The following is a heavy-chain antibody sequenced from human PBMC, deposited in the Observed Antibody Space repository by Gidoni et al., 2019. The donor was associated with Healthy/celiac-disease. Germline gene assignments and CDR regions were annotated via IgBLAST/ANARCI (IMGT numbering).Heavy chain of an antibody. CDR3: ARVARPVGRFDP. V-gene: IGHV4-39*01. Sequence: QLQLQESGPGLVKPSETLSLTCTVSGGSISSSSYYWGWIRQPPGKGLEWIGSIYYSGSTYYNPSLKSRVTISVDTSKNQFSLKLSSVTAADTAVYYCARVARPVGRFDPWGQGTLVTVSS. J-gene: IGHJ5*02. CDR1: GGSISSSSYY. D-gene: IGHD5-12*01. CDR2: IYYSGST.